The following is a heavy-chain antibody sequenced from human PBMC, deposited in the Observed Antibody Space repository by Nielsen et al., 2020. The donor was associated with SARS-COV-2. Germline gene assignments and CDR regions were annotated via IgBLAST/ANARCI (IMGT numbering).Heavy chain of an antibody. Sequence: GESLKISCAASGFTFSSYSMNWVRQAPGKGLEWVSSISSSSSYIYYADSVKGRFTISRDNAKNSLYLQMNSLRAEDTAVYYCAKAPWGAADYWGQGTLVTVSS. CDR2: ISSSSSYI. D-gene: IGHD1-26*01. CDR1: GFTFSSYS. J-gene: IGHJ4*02. V-gene: IGHV3-21*04. CDR3: AKAPWGAADY.